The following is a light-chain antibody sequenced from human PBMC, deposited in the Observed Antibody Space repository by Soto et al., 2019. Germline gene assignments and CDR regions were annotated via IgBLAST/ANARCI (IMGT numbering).Light chain of an antibody. CDR1: TSNIGGNS. Sequence: QSVMTQPPSVSAAPGQTVTIPCSGGTSNIGGNSVSWYQQLQGTAPKLLIYDDNKRPSGIPDRFSGSKSGTSATLGITGFQTGDEADYYCGSWDSSLSAYVFGTGTKLTVL. CDR3: GSWDSSLSAYV. CDR2: DDN. J-gene: IGLJ1*01. V-gene: IGLV1-51*01.